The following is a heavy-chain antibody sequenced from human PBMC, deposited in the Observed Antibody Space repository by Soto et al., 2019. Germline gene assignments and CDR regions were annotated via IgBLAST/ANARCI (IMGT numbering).Heavy chain of an antibody. D-gene: IGHD4-17*01. CDR1: GYTFTGYY. CDR3: AREFPVTTSRGAFDI. J-gene: IGHJ3*02. V-gene: IGHV1-2*04. CDR2: INPNSGGT. Sequence: ASVKVSCKASGYTFTGYYMHWVRQPPGQGLEWMGWINPNSGGTNYAQKFQGWVTMTRDTSNSTAYMELSRLRSDDTAVYYCAREFPVTTSRGAFDIWGQGTMVTVSS.